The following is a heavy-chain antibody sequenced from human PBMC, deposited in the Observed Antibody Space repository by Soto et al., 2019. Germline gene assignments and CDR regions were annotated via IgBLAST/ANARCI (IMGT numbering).Heavy chain of an antibody. CDR1: GFTFSSYA. Sequence: PGGSLRLSCAASGFTFSSYAMSWVRQAPGKGLEWVSAISGSGGSTYYADSVKGRFTISRDNSKNTLYLQMNSLRAEDTAVYYCAKEEGEATMSPFDLSGPWGQGTLVTVSS. CDR2: ISGSGGST. J-gene: IGHJ5*02. CDR3: AKEEGEATMSPFDLSGP. V-gene: IGHV3-23*01. D-gene: IGHD5-12*01.